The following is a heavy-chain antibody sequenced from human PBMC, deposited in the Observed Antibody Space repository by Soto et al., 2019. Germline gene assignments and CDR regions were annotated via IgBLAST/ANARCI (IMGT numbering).Heavy chain of an antibody. Sequence: EVQLVESGGGLVKPGGSLRLSCAASGFTFTSHNIYWFRQAPGKGLEWVSSISPYDHSFYYADSVKGRFTVSKDNAKSSVYLQMDSLRAEDTAIYYCARELSTMVRAYTWGQETLVTVSS. J-gene: IGHJ4*02. CDR3: ARELSTMVRAYT. CDR2: ISPYDHSF. D-gene: IGHD3-10*01. CDR1: GFTFTSHN. V-gene: IGHV3-21*02.